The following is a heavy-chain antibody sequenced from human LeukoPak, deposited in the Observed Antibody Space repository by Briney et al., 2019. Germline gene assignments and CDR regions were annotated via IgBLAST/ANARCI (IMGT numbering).Heavy chain of an antibody. J-gene: IGHJ4*02. Sequence: SETLSLTCAVYGGSFSGYYWSWIRQPPGKGLEWIGEINHSGSTNYNPSLKSRVTISVDTSKNQFSPKLRSVTAADTAVYYCARKGEGYSSSWYGYWGQGTLVTVSS. CDR3: ARKGEGYSSSWYGY. CDR2: INHSGST. CDR1: GGSFSGYY. D-gene: IGHD6-13*01. V-gene: IGHV4-34*01.